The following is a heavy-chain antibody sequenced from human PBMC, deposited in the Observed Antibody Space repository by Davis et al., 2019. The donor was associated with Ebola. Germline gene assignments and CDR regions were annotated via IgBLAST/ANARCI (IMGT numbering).Heavy chain of an antibody. D-gene: IGHD2-15*01. J-gene: IGHJ6*02. CDR2: IVSNSEDI. CDR1: GFTFSIYG. CDR3: ARRILGDSRGAVDV. Sequence: GESLKISCAASGFTFSIYGMYWFRQPPGKGLEWVSYIVSNSEDISYVESVKGRFPISRDDAKDSSFLDMNSLRDEEMSVYYCARRILGDSRGAVDVWGQGTTVTVS. V-gene: IGHV3-21*05.